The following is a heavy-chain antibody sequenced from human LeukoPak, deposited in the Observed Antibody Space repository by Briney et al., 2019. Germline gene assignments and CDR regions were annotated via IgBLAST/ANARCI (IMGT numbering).Heavy chain of an antibody. J-gene: IGHJ4*02. D-gene: IGHD3-3*01. CDR1: GFTFSSYS. V-gene: IGHV3-21*01. Sequence: GGSLRLSCAASGFTFSSYSMNWVRQAPGKGLEWVSSISSSSSYIYYADSVKGRFTISRDNSKNTLYLQMNSLRAEDTAVYYCAKGFGVVIKYFDYWGQGILVTVSS. CDR2: ISSSSSYI. CDR3: AKGFGVVIKYFDY.